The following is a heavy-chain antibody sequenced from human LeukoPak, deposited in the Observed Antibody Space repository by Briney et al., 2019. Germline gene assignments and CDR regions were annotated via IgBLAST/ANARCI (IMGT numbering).Heavy chain of an antibody. CDR2: INPNSGGT. V-gene: IGHV1-2*06. Sequence: ASVKVSXKASGYTFTGYYMHWLRQAPGQGLEWIGRINPNSGGTNYAQKFQGRVTMTRDTSISTAYMELSRLRSDDTAVYYCASVGYYYDSSGYRFWGQGTLVTVSS. J-gene: IGHJ4*02. D-gene: IGHD3-22*01. CDR3: ASVGYYYDSSGYRF. CDR1: GYTFTGYY.